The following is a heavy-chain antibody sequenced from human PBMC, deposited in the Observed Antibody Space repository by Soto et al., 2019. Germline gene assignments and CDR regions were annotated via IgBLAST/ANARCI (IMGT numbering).Heavy chain of an antibody. CDR1: GGSISRNW. J-gene: IGHJ4*02. V-gene: IGHV4-4*02. CDR2: VFHDGHT. Sequence: QVQLQESGPGLVKPSGTLSLTCAVSGGSISRNWWSWVRQPPGRGLEWIGEVFHDGHTYYNPSLESRVTMSVDSSKMQFSLNLGSVTAADTAIYYCAGSTSYRLDYWGQGTLVTVSS. CDR3: AGSTSYRLDY. D-gene: IGHD3-16*02.